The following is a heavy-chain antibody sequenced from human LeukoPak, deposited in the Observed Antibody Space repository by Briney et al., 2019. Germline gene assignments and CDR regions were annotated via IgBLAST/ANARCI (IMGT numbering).Heavy chain of an antibody. D-gene: IGHD3-3*01. CDR1: GGSISSYY. J-gene: IGHJ6*03. CDR2: IYTSGST. Sequence: SETLSLTCTVSGGSISSYYWSWIRQPAGKGLEWIGRIYTSGSTNYNPPLKSRVTMSVDTSKNQFSLKLSSVTAADTAVYYCARDYDFWSGFEGGKYYYYMDVWGKGTTVTVSS. V-gene: IGHV4-4*07. CDR3: ARDYDFWSGFEGGKYYYYMDV.